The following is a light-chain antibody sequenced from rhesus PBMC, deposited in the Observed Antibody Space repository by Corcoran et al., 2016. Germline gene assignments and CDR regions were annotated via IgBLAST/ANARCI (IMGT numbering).Light chain of an antibody. CDR3: QQYKSYPFT. J-gene: IGKJ3*01. CDR1: QGISSY. V-gene: IGKV1-28*02. CDR2: AAT. Sequence: DIQMTQSPSSLSASVGDTVTITCRASQGISSYLNWFQQKPGKAPKLLIYAATTLQSGVPSRFSGSGSGTDFTLTIRSLQPEDFATYYCQQYKSYPFTFGPGTKLDIK.